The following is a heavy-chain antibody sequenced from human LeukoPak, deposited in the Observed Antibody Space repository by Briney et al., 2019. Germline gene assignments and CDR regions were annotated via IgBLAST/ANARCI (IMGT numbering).Heavy chain of an antibody. CDR2: ISSSGGSI. V-gene: IGHV3-48*03. J-gene: IGHJ5*02. CDR1: GFTFSSYE. D-gene: IGHD6-19*01. Sequence: GSLRLSCAASGFTFSSYEMNWVRQAPGKGLEWVSYISSSGGSIYYADSVKGRFTISRDNSKNTLYLQMNSLRAEDTAVYYCAKDSRQWLLCLDPWGQGTLVTVSS. CDR3: AKDSRQWLLCLDP.